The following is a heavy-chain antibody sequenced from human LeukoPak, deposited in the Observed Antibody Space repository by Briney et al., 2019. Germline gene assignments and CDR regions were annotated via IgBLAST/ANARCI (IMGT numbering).Heavy chain of an antibody. D-gene: IGHD2-2*01. Sequence: GGSLRLSCAASGFIFSNYAMHWVRQAPGKGLELVSSISSNGDTTYYANSVKGRFTISRDNSKNTLYLQMGSLRADDTAVYYCARGSCSNIRCHDAFDIWGQGTMVTVSS. V-gene: IGHV3-64*01. CDR2: ISSNGDTT. CDR3: ARGSCSNIRCHDAFDI. CDR1: GFIFSNYA. J-gene: IGHJ3*02.